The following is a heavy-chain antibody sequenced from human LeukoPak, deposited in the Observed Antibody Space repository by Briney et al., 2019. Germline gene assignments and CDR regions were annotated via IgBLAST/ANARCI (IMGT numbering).Heavy chain of an antibody. CDR1: GFTFSSYA. CDR3: AKGGLYYFDY. V-gene: IGHV3-23*01. D-gene: IGHD4/OR15-4a*01. CDR2: ISGSGGTT. J-gene: IGHJ4*02. Sequence: PGGSLRLSCAASGFTFSSYAMTWVRQAPGKGLECVSTISGSGGTTYYADSVKGRFTISRNNSQNTLYLQMNSLRVEDTAIYYCAKGGLYYFDYWGQGTLVTVSS.